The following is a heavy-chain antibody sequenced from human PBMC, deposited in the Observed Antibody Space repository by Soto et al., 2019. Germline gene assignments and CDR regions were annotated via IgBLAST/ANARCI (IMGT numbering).Heavy chain of an antibody. CDR3: AKDTPQQWLVRYAFDI. V-gene: IGHV3-23*01. J-gene: IGHJ3*02. Sequence: GGSLRLSCAASGFTFSSDAMSWVRQAPGKGLEWVSAISGSGGSTYYADSVKGRFTISRDNSKNTLYLQMNSLRAEDTAVYYCAKDTPQQWLVRYAFDIWGQVTMVTVSS. D-gene: IGHD6-19*01. CDR1: GFTFSSDA. CDR2: ISGSGGST.